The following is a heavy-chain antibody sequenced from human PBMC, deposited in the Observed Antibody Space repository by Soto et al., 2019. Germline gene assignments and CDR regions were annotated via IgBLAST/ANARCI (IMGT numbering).Heavy chain of an antibody. Sequence: GGSLRLSCAASGFTFSSYGMHWVRQAPGKGLQWVAVIWFDGSNKYYADSVKGRFTISRDSSKNTLYLQMNSLRAEDTAVYYCATGITMVRGAPHYWFDPWGQGTLVTVSS. V-gene: IGHV3-33*03. D-gene: IGHD3-10*01. CDR3: ATGITMVRGAPHYWFDP. CDR1: GFTFSSYG. CDR2: IWFDGSNK. J-gene: IGHJ5*02.